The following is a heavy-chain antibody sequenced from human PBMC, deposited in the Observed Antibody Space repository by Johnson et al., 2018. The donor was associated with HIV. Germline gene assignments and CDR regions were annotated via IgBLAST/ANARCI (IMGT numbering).Heavy chain of an antibody. CDR1: GFTFSSYA. V-gene: IGHV3-30-3*01. CDR2: ISYDGSNK. J-gene: IGHJ3*02. Sequence: SLRLSCAASGFTFSSYAMHWVRQAPGKGLEWVAVISYDGSNKYYVESVKGLFTISRDNSKNTLFLQMNSLRPEDTSVYYCAKDRYGGSYPDAFDIWGQGTMVTVSS. D-gene: IGHD1-26*01. CDR3: AKDRYGGSYPDAFDI.